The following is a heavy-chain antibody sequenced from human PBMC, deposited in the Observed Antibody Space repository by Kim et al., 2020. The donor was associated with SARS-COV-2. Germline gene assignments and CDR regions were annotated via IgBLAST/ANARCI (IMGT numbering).Heavy chain of an antibody. CDR3: TRQVDNDILTGHKWFDL. D-gene: IGHD3-9*01. J-gene: IGHJ5*02. CDR2: IDPSDSYT. Sequence: GESLKISCKGSGYSFTSYWISWVRQMPGKGLEWMGRIDPSDSYTNYSPSFQGHVTISADKSISTAYLQWRSLKASDTAMYYCTRQVDNDILTGHKWFDLWGQGTLVTVSS. V-gene: IGHV5-10-1*01. CDR1: GYSFTSYW.